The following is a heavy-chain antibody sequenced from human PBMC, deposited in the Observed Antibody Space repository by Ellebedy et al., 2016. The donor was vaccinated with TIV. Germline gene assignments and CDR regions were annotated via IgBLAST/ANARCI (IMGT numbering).Heavy chain of an antibody. J-gene: IGHJ4*02. CDR1: GFTFSSYW. CDR2: IKQDGSEK. D-gene: IGHD1-26*01. CDR3: ARLGPSGSYYLAFDY. V-gene: IGHV3-7*01. Sequence: LSLTCAASGFTFSSYWMSWVRQAPGKGLEWVANIKQDGSEKYYVDSVKGRFTISRDNAKNSLYLQMNSLRAEDTAVYYCARLGPSGSYYLAFDYWGQGTLVTVSS.